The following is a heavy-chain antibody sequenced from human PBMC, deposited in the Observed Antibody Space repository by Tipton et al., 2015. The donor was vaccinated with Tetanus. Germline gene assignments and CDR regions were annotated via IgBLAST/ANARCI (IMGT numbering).Heavy chain of an antibody. Sequence: TLSLTCTVSGASFSSGDYYWSWIRKPPGKDLEWIGYIYQTGTTYYNPSLKGRVTISMDRSNTQFSLRLDSLTAADTAVYYCARAAGFLGLIHDFWGRGTLVSVSS. CDR3: ARAAGFLGLIHDF. J-gene: IGHJ4*02. D-gene: IGHD2/OR15-2a*01. CDR1: GASFSSGDYY. V-gene: IGHV4-30-4*01. CDR2: IYQTGTT.